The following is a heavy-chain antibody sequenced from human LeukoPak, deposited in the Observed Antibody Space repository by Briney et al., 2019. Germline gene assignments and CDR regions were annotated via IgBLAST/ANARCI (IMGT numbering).Heavy chain of an antibody. V-gene: IGHV3-74*01. J-gene: IGHJ5*02. D-gene: IGHD6-13*01. CDR1: GFTFSSYW. CDR2: INSDGSST. Sequence: GGSLRLSCAASGFTFSSYWMHWVRQAPGKGLVWVSRINSDGSSTSYADSVKGRFTISRDNAKNTLYLQMNSLRAEDTAVYYCAKDLRSYSSSWYGWFDPWGQGTLVTVSS. CDR3: AKDLRSYSSSWYGWFDP.